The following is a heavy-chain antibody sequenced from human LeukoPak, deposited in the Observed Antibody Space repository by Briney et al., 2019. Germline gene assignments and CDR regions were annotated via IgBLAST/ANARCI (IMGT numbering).Heavy chain of an antibody. V-gene: IGHV4-34*01. CDR2: INHSGST. CDR1: GGSFSGYY. D-gene: IGHD2-15*01. Sequence: KPSEALSLTCAVYGGSFSGYYWSWIRQPPGKGLEWIGEINHSGSTNYNPSLKSRVTISVDTSKNQFSLKLSSVTAADTAVYYCARGRQDRWWYPELHNWYFDLWGRGTLVTVSS. CDR3: ARGRQDRWWYPELHNWYFDL. J-gene: IGHJ2*01.